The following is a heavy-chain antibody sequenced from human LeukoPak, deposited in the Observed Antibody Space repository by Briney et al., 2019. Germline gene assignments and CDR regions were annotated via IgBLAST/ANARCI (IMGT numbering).Heavy chain of an antibody. Sequence: GGSLRLSCAASGFTFSSYGMHWVRQAPGKGLEWVAVISYDGSNKYYADSVKGRFTISRDNSKNTLYLQMNSLRAEDTAVYYCAKISCAIVVVPAADPAGAFDIWGQGTMVTVSS. V-gene: IGHV3-30*18. J-gene: IGHJ3*02. CDR1: GFTFSSYG. D-gene: IGHD2-2*01. CDR2: ISYDGSNK. CDR3: AKISCAIVVVPAADPAGAFDI.